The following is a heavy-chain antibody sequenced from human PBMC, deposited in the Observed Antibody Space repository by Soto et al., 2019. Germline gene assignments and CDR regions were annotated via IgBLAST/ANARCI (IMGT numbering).Heavy chain of an antibody. V-gene: IGHV3-23*01. Sequence: GGSLRLSCAASGIPFSDFAMSWVRQAPGKGLEWVAAISGSGGTKFYADSLKGRLTISRDNSKSTLYLQMDTLRVEDTAVYYCATNALYYFASTGTFDYWGQGTLVTVSS. CDR3: ATNALYYFASTGTFDY. J-gene: IGHJ4*02. CDR2: ISGSGGTK. D-gene: IGHD2-8*02. CDR1: GIPFSDFA.